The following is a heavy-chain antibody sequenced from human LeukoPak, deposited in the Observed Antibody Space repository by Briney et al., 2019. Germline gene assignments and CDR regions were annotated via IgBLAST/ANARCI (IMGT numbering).Heavy chain of an antibody. V-gene: IGHV3-74*01. J-gene: IGHJ4*02. Sequence: GGSLRLSCEASGFTFSNYWMHWVRQAPGKGLMWVSQISTDGSQTFYADSVKGRFTISRDNAKNTLFLQMDSLRPEDTAVYYCVRSLRSADFWGQGALVTVSS. CDR2: ISTDGSQT. CDR3: VRSLRSADF. CDR1: GFTFSNYW.